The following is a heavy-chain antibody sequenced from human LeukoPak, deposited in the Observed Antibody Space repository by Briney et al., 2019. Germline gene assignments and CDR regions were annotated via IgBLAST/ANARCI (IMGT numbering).Heavy chain of an antibody. CDR3: AKVAKYYYGSETYYFFEH. Sequence: PGASLRLSCAASGFSFSTYWMSWVRQAPGKGLEWVANIKQDGTEKYYVDSVKGRFTISRDNAKNSLYLQMNSLRVGDTAVYYCAKVAKYYYGSETYYFFEHWGQGTPVTASS. J-gene: IGHJ4*02. V-gene: IGHV3-7*01. D-gene: IGHD3-10*01. CDR2: IKQDGTEK. CDR1: GFSFSTYW.